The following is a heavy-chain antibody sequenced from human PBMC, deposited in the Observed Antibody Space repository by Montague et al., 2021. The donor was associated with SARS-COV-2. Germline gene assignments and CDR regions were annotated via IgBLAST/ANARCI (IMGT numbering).Heavy chain of an antibody. CDR2: INYSGST. D-gene: IGHD2-15*01. CDR3: ARNLVVHYWYGMDV. Sequence: SETLSLTCTVAGGSISSYYWSWIRQPPGKGLEWIGYINYSGSTNYNPSLKSRVTISVHTSKNQFSLNLSSVTAADTAVYYCARNLVVHYWYGMDVWGQGTTVTVSS. V-gene: IGHV4-59*01. J-gene: IGHJ6*02. CDR1: GGSISSYY.